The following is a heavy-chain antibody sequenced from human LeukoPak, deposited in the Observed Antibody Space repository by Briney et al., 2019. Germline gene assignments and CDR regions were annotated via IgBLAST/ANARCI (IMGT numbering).Heavy chain of an antibody. CDR1: GFIFRDYY. V-gene: IGHV3-11*01. CDR2: MSSSGSSR. J-gene: IGHJ4*02. CDR3: AKSPLFYCDSSDYYYFDY. D-gene: IGHD3-22*01. Sequence: PGGSLRLSCAASGFIFRDYYMSWIRQAPGKGLEWISYMSSSGSSRYYADSVKGRFTISRDNAKNSLYLQMNSLRVEDTAVYYCAKSPLFYCDSSDYYYFDYWGPGTLVTVSS.